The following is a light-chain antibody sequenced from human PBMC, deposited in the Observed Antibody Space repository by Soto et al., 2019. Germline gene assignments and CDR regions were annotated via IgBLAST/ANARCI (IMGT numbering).Light chain of an antibody. Sequence: EIVLTQSPDNLALSPGERDTLSCRASQSVSRYLAWYQQQPGQAPXXLIYDASYRATGIPARLSGGGSGKLFTLTIRSLDPEFFAVYYCQQRSNWITFGQGTRLEIK. CDR3: QQRSNWIT. CDR1: QSVSRY. V-gene: IGKV3-11*01. CDR2: DAS. J-gene: IGKJ5*01.